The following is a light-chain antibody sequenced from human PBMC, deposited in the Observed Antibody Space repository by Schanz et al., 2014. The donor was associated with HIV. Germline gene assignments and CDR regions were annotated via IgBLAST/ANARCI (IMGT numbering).Light chain of an antibody. Sequence: DIQMTQSPSTLSASIGDRITITCRASQSISEWLAWYQQKPGQAPNLLISEASTLQSGVPSRFSGTGSGTEFTLTISSLQPDDFATYFCLHYNDFASTFGQGTKLQTK. CDR2: EAS. J-gene: IGKJ2*01. CDR1: QSISEW. V-gene: IGKV1-5*03. CDR3: LHYNDFAST.